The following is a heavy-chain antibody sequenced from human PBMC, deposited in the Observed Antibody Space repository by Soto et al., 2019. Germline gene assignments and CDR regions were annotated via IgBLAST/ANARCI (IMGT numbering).Heavy chain of an antibody. D-gene: IGHD3-3*01. CDR3: ARDRGKRFTYYYYGMDV. Sequence: QVQLVQSGAEVKKPGASVKVSCKASGYTFTSYGISWVRQAPGQGLEWMGWINAYNGNTNYAQKLQGRVTMTTDTSTSTAYMELRSLRSDDTAVYYCARDRGKRFTYYYYGMDVWGQGTTVTVSS. CDR1: GYTFTSYG. V-gene: IGHV1-18*01. J-gene: IGHJ6*02. CDR2: INAYNGNT.